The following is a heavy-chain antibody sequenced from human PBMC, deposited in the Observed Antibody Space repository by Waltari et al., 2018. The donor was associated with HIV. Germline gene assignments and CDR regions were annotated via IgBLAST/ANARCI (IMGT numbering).Heavy chain of an antibody. D-gene: IGHD6-13*01. CDR3: ARRQQLTD. J-gene: IGHJ4*02. CDR1: GFTFSSSW. CDR2: IKEDGREI. Sequence: EVRLVESGGGLVQPGGSLRLSCAASGFTFSSSWMTWGRQAPGKGLEGVANIKEDGREIHYVDSVKGRFTISRDNAKNSLYLQMNSRRAEDTAVYYCARRQQLTDWGQGTLVTVSS. V-gene: IGHV3-7*01.